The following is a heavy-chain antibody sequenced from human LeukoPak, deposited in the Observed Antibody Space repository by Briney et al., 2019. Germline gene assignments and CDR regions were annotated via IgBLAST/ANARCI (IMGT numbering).Heavy chain of an antibody. CDR2: ISGSGSDT. V-gene: IGHV3-23*01. CDR1: GFTFSRNA. CDR3: AKDPWGSRGYFDY. J-gene: IGHJ4*02. Sequence: GGSLRLSCAASGFTFSRNAMIWVRQAPGEGLEWVSPISGSGSDTYYADSVRGRFTIFRDNSKNTVYLRMNSLRAEDTAVYYCAKDPWGSRGYFDYWGQGTLVTVSS. D-gene: IGHD7-27*01.